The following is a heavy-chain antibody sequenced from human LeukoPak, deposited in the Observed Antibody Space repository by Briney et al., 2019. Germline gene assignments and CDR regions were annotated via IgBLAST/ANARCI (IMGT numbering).Heavy chain of an antibody. D-gene: IGHD1-26*01. CDR2: MYSGGDT. Sequence: PGGSLRLSCAASGFTVSSNYMSWVRQAPGKGLEWVSAMYSGGDTYYADSVKGRFTISRDNSKNSLYLQMNSLRAEDTALYYCAKDMDPVVYVGATDAFDYWGQGTLVTVSS. J-gene: IGHJ4*02. V-gene: IGHV3-53*05. CDR3: AKDMDPVVYVGATDAFDY. CDR1: GFTVSSNY.